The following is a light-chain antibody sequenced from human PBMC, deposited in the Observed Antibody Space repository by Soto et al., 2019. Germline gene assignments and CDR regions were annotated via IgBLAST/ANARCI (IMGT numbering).Light chain of an antibody. J-gene: IGKJ3*01. CDR1: QTISTY. CDR3: QQSSNVFFT. CDR2: AAS. V-gene: IGKV1-39*01. Sequence: DIQMTQSPSSLSASVGDRVTITCRASQTISTYLNWYQQKPGKAPKLLIYAASRLQGGVPPRFSGSGSGTDFTLTISNLQPEDFATYYCQQSSNVFFTFGPGTKVDIK.